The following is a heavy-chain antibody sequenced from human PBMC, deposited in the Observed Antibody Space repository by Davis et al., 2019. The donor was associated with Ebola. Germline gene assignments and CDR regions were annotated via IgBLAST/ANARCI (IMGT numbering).Heavy chain of an antibody. J-gene: IGHJ5*02. V-gene: IGHV3-23*01. CDR1: GFILSSYA. D-gene: IGHD4-17*01. Sequence: PGGSLRLSCAASGFILSSYAMSWVRQAPGKGLEWVSSISARSITYHADSVKGRFTISRDNSKNTLYLQMNSLRAEDTAVYYCAKVHPPTTVTTGWFDPWGQGTLVTVSS. CDR2: ISARSIT. CDR3: AKVHPPTTVTTGWFDP.